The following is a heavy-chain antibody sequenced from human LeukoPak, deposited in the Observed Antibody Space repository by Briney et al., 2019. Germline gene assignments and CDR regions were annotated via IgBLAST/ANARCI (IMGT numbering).Heavy chain of an antibody. CDR2: IYPGDSDT. CDR3: ARRGGLTDAFDI. J-gene: IGHJ3*02. D-gene: IGHD2-15*01. V-gene: IGHV5-51*01. CDR1: GYTFSDFW. Sequence: GESLKISCKGSGYTFSDFWIVWVRQMPGQGLEWMGIIYPGDSDTRYSPSFQGQVTISADKSISTAYLQWSSLKPSDTAMYYCARRGGLTDAFDIWGQGTMVTVSS.